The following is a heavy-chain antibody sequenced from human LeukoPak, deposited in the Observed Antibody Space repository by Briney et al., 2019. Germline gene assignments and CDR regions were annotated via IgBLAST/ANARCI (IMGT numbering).Heavy chain of an antibody. CDR3: ARDGSGSYPHGAVGYYGMDV. CDR1: KFIFSDYG. D-gene: IGHD3-10*01. Sequence: GGSLRLSCAASKFIFSDYGMHWVRQAPGKGLGWVAFIWYDGSDEYYADSVKGRLTISRDNSKNTLYLQMNSLRAEDTAVYYCARDGSGSYPHGAVGYYGMDVWGQGTTVTVSS. V-gene: IGHV3-33*01. CDR2: IWYDGSDE. J-gene: IGHJ6*02.